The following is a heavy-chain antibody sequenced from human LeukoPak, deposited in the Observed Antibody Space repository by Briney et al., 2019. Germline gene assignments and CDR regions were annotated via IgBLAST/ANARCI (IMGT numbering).Heavy chain of an antibody. V-gene: IGHV1-18*01. Sequence: ASVKVSCEASGYTFTSYGISWVRQAPGQGLEWMGWISAYNGNTNYAQKLQGRVTMTTDTSTSTAYMELRSLRSDDTAVYYCARVEVRGVIIPDHFDYWGQGTLVTVSS. CDR1: GYTFTSYG. CDR3: ARVEVRGVIIPDHFDY. CDR2: ISAYNGNT. J-gene: IGHJ4*02. D-gene: IGHD3-10*01.